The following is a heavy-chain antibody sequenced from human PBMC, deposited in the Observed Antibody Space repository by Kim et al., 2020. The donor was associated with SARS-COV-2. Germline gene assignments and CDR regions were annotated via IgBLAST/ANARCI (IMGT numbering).Heavy chain of an antibody. CDR1: GYTFISYA. V-gene: IGHV7-4-1*02. CDR2: INTNTGNP. J-gene: IGHJ4*02. Sequence: ASVKVSCKASGYTFISYAMNWVRQAPGQGLEWMGWINTNTGNPTYAQGFTGRFVFSLDTSVSTAYLQISSLKAEDTAVYYCARGYYDILTGYIPLFDYWGQGTLVTVSS. CDR3: ARGYYDILTGYIPLFDY. D-gene: IGHD3-9*01.